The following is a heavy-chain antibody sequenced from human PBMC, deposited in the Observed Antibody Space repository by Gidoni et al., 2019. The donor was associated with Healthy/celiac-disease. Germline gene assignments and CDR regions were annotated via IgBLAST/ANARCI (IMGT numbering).Heavy chain of an antibody. V-gene: IGHV3-21*01. Sequence: EVQLVESGGGLVKPGGSLRLSCAASGFPFSSYSMNWVRQAPGKGLEWVSSISSSSSYIYYADSVKGRFTISRDNAKNSLYLQMNSLRAEDTAVYYCARVHRSYGYSLDYWGQGTLVTVSS. J-gene: IGHJ4*02. CDR2: ISSSSSYI. CDR1: GFPFSSYS. CDR3: ARVHRSYGYSLDY. D-gene: IGHD5-18*01.